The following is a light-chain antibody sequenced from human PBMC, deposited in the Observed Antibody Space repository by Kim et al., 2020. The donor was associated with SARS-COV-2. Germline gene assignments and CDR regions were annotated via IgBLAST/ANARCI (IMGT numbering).Light chain of an antibody. Sequence: DIQMTQSPSTLSASVGDRVTITCRASQSIGTWLAWYQQKPGKAPKLLMYQASSLESGVPSRFSGSGSGTEFTLTISSLQPDDFATYYCQQYDTYWTFGQGTKVEIK. J-gene: IGKJ1*01. V-gene: IGKV1-5*03. CDR2: QAS. CDR3: QQYDTYWT. CDR1: QSIGTW.